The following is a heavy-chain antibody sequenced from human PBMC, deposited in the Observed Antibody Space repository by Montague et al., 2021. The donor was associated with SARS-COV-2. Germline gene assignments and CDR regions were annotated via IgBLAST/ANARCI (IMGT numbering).Heavy chain of an antibody. CDR1: GFPFSASD. Sequence: SRSLSFSASGFPFSASDMVWVRQAPGKGLEWVSTITSTSTHIYYAESVKGRFTIARDNAKNSLSLQMDSLRAEDTSVYYCGRNFDLWGQGTLVTVSS. D-gene: IGHD3-9*01. V-gene: IGHV3-21*01. CDR2: ITSTSTHI. J-gene: IGHJ4*02. CDR3: GRNFDL.